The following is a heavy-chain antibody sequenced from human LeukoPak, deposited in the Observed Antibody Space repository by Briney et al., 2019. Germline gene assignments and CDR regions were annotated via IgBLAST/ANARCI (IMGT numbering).Heavy chain of an antibody. CDR3: ARQVAGSGDY. D-gene: IGHD3-10*01. J-gene: IGHJ4*02. V-gene: IGHV1-2*02. Sequence: ASVKVSCKASGYTFTSYDINWVRQATGQGLEWMGWMNPNSGDTNSAQKFQGRVTMTRDTSISTAYMELNSLRSDDTAVYYCARQVAGSGDYWGQGTLVTVSS. CDR1: GYTFTSYD. CDR2: MNPNSGDT.